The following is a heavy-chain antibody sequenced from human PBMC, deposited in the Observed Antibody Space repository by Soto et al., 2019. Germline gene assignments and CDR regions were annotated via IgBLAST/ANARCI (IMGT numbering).Heavy chain of an antibody. V-gene: IGHV3-9*01. D-gene: IGHD3-10*01. CDR1: GFTFDDYA. CDR3: AKGRVGFGELEYAFDI. Sequence: PGGSLRLSCAASGFTFDDYAMHWVRQAPGKGLEWVSGISWNSGSIGYADSVKGRFTISRDNAKNSLYLQMNSLRAEDTALYYCAKGRVGFGELEYAFDIWGQGTMVTV. J-gene: IGHJ3*02. CDR2: ISWNSGSI.